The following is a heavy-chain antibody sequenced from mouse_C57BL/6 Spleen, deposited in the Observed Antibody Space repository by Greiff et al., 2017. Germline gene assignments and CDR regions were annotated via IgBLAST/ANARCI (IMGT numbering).Heavy chain of an antibody. V-gene: IGHV1-72*01. CDR1: GYTFTSYW. D-gene: IGHD2-4*01. Sequence: VQLQQPGAELVKPGASVKLSCKASGYTFTSYWMHWVKQRPGRGLEWIGRIDPNSGGTKSNEKFKSKATLTVEKPSSSAYMQLISLTSVNSAVYYFENHYDYNRPHAMDYWGQGTSVTVSS. CDR2: IDPNSGGT. CDR3: ENHYDYNRPHAMDY. J-gene: IGHJ4*01.